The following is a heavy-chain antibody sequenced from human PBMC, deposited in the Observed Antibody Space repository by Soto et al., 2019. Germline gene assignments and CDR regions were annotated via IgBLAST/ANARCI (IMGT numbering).Heavy chain of an antibody. J-gene: IGHJ5*02. CDR1: GYTLTELS. Sequence: ASVKVSCKVSGYTLTELSMHWVRQAPGKGLEWMGGFDPEDGETIYAQKFQGRVTMTEDTSTDTAYMELSSLRSEDTAVYYCATVSHLVQSSWFGEHLNCFDPWGQGTLVTVSS. D-gene: IGHD3-10*01. CDR3: ATVSHLVQSSWFGEHLNCFDP. V-gene: IGHV1-24*01. CDR2: FDPEDGET.